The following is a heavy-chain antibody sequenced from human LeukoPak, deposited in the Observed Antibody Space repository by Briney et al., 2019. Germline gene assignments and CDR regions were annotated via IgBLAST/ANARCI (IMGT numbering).Heavy chain of an antibody. CDR2: IHGNGETT. J-gene: IGHJ3*01. CDR1: GFMFSRFG. Sequence: PGGSLRLSCVGSGFMFSRFGLIWVRQAPGKGMEWVSGIHGNGETTYYGDSVKGRFTISRDNSKSTLYLQMNSRRVEDTAEYFCGRDPNGDYVGAFEFWGQGTKVAVSS. CDR3: GRDPNGDYVGAFEF. V-gene: IGHV3-23*01. D-gene: IGHD3-16*01.